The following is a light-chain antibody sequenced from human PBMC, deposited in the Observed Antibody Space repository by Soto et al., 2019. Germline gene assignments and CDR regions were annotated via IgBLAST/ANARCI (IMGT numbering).Light chain of an antibody. CDR3: QQRSNWPPIT. V-gene: IGKV3-11*01. J-gene: IGKJ5*01. CDR1: QSVSSY. Sequence: IVMTQSPATLSVSPWERVTLSCRASQSVSSYLAWYQQKPGQAPRLLIYDASNRATGIPARFSGSGSGTDFTLTISSLEPEDFAVYYCQQRSNWPPITFGQGTRLEIK. CDR2: DAS.